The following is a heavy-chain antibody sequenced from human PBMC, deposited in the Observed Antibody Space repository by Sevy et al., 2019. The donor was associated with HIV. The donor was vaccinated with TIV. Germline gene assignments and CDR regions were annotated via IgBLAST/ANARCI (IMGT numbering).Heavy chain of an antibody. CDR2: ISTDGIRK. Sequence: GGSLRLSCSVSGFNFSTYAMHWVRQAPGKGLEWVAVISTDGIRKYYGDSVRGRFAISRDNLNNTLSLQMNSLGIEDTAVYYCARGERGDAALPDYWGQGTLVTVSS. CDR3: ARGERGDAALPDY. V-gene: IGHV3-30*09. D-gene: IGHD3-16*01. CDR1: GFNFSTYA. J-gene: IGHJ4*02.